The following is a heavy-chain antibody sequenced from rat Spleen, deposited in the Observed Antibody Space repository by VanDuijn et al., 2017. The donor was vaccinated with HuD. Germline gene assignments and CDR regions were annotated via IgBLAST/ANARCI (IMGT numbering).Heavy chain of an antibody. J-gene: IGHJ2*01. CDR2: ITNASGRT. Sequence: EVQLVESGGGLVQPGGSLKLSCVASGFTFNNYWMTWIRQVPGKGLEWVASITNASGRTYYPDSVKGRFTVSRDTAQNILYLQMNSLQSEDTATYYCARADIAAISTDGIWGQGVMVTVSS. D-gene: IGHD1-2*01. CDR3: ARADIAAISTDGI. CDR1: GFTFNNYW. V-gene: IGHV5-31*01.